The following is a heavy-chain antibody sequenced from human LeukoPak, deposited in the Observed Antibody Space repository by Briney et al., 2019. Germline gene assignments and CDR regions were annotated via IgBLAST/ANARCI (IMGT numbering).Heavy chain of an antibody. D-gene: IGHD3-16*01. J-gene: IGHJ4*02. CDR2: LNWNSGGI. CDR1: GFTFDDYA. CDR3: ARGGYLITFGGVDY. Sequence: GGSLRLSCAASGFTFDDYAMHWVRQAPGKGLEWVSGLNWNSGGIVHADSVKGRFTISRDNAKNSLYLQMNSLRAEDTAVYYCARGGYLITFGGVDYWGQGTLVTVSS. V-gene: IGHV3-9*01.